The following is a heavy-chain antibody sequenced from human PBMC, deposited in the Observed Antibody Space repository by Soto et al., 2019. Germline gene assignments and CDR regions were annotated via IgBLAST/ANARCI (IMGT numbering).Heavy chain of an antibody. CDR2: ISASAATT. D-gene: IGHD6-6*01. J-gene: IGHJ4*02. V-gene: IGHV3-23*01. Sequence: PGGSLRLSCAPSGFTFNSYARSWVRQAPGKGPECVSAISASAATTYYADSVKGRFTISRDNSKNTLYVQMNSLRAEDTAIYYCAKLGAYSTSAIDSWGQGTLVTVSS. CDR3: AKLGAYSTSAIDS. CDR1: GFTFNSYA.